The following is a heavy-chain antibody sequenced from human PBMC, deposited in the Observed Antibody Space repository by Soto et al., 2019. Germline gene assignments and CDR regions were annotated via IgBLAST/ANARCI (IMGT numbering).Heavy chain of an antibody. J-gene: IGHJ5*02. V-gene: IGHV1-3*01. CDR2: INAGNDNT. CDR1: GYTLSNYA. Sequence: ASVKVSCKASGYTLSNYAMHWVRQAPGQRLEWMGWINAGNDNTKYSQKFQGRVTITRDTSASTAYMELSSLRSEDTAVYYCARDLAGFDPWGQGTLVTVSS. CDR3: ARDLAGFDP. D-gene: IGHD6-19*01.